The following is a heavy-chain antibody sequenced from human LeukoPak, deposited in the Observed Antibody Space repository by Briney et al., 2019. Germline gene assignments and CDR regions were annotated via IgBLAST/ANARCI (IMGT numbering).Heavy chain of an antibody. CDR2: INHSGST. D-gene: IGHD2-2*01. V-gene: IGHV4-34*01. J-gene: IGHJ6*02. Sequence: SETLSLTCAVYGGSFSGYYWSWIRQPPGKGLEWIGEINHSGSTNYNPSLKSRVTISVDTSKNQFSLKLSSVTAADTAVYYCARDKYQLGYYYYGMDVWGQGTTVTVSS. CDR1: GGSFSGYY. CDR3: ARDKYQLGYYYYGMDV.